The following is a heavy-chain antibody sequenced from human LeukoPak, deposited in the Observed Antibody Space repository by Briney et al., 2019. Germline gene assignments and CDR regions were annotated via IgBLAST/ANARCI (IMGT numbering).Heavy chain of an antibody. V-gene: IGHV3-23*01. D-gene: IGHD3-9*01. CDR3: ARDIRETYYDILTGYFFGPPADY. CDR2: ISDDSYYR. J-gene: IGHJ4*02. CDR1: GFTFRIYS. Sequence: GGSLRLSCAASGFTFRIYSMTWVRQAPGKGLEWVSAISDDSYYRHYAESVEGRTTISRDNSKSTLYLEMHTLTADDTAVYYCARDIRETYYDILTGYFFGPPADYWAQGTLVTVSS.